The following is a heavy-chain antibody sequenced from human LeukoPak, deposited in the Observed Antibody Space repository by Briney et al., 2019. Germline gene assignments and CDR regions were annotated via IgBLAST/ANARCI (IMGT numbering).Heavy chain of an antibody. CDR1: GGSFSGYY. CDR3: ARRGATINFDY. D-gene: IGHD5-24*01. J-gene: IGHJ4*02. CDR2: INHSGST. V-gene: IGHV4-34*01. Sequence: SETLSLTCAVYGGSFSGYYWSWIRQPPGKGLEWIEEINHSGSTNYNPSLKSRVTISVDTSKNQFSLKLNSVTAADTAVYYCARRGATINFDYWGQGTLVTVSS.